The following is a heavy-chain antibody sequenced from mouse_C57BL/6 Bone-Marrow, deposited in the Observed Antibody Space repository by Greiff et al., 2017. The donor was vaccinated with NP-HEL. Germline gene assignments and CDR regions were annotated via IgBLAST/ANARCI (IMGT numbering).Heavy chain of an antibody. Sequence: QVQLQQPGPELVKPGASVKISCKASGYTFTDYYINWVKQRPGQGLEWIGWIFPGSGSTYYNEQFKGKATLTVDKSSSTAYMLLSSLTSEDSAVYFGARRPLWGNYAMDYWGQGTSVTVSS. J-gene: IGHJ4*01. CDR3: ARRPLWGNYAMDY. V-gene: IGHV1-75*01. CDR2: IFPGSGST. D-gene: IGHD1-1*02. CDR1: GYTFTDYY.